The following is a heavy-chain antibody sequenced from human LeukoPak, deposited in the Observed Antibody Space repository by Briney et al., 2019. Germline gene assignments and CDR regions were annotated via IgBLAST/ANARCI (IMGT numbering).Heavy chain of an antibody. CDR3: ARGLAAAGTRGPY. J-gene: IGHJ4*02. D-gene: IGHD6-13*01. Sequence: PGGSLRLSCAASGFTFSNYWMHWVRQAPGKGLVWVSRISTDGSSTTYADSVKGRFTISRDNAKNTLYLEMNSLRAEDTAVYYCARGLAAAGTRGPYWGQGTLVTVSS. CDR1: GFTFSNYW. V-gene: IGHV3-74*03. CDR2: ISTDGSST.